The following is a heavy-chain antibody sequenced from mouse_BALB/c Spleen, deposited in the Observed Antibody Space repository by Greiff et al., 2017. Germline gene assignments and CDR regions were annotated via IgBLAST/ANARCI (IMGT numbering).Heavy chain of an antibody. Sequence: EVQLVESGGGLVQPGGSLKLSCAASGFTFSSYTMSWVRQTPEKRLEWVSYISNGGGSTYYPDTVKGRFTISRDNAKNTLYLQMSSLKSEDTAMYYCATGRPPFAYWGQGTLVTVSA. D-gene: IGHD4-1*01. CDR1: GFTFSSYT. J-gene: IGHJ3*01. CDR3: ATGRPPFAY. V-gene: IGHV5-12-2*01. CDR2: ISNGGGST.